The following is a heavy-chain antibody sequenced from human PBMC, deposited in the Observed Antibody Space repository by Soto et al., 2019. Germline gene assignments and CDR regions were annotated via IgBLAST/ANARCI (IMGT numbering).Heavy chain of an antibody. V-gene: IGHV3-7*03. J-gene: IGHJ6*02. Sequence: GGALRLSSADSGFTLSSFWMTWVRHSPGKGLEWVASIKQGGSETYYVDSVKGRFTISRDNPKNTLYLQMNSLTVEDTAVYYCARPPHGMDVWGQGTTVTVSS. CDR3: ARPPHGMDV. CDR2: IKQGGSET. CDR1: GFTLSSFW.